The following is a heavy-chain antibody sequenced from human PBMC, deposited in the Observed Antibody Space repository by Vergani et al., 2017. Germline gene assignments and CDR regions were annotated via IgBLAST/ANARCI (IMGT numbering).Heavy chain of an antibody. CDR1: GGSVSSSSYY. CDR3: ANTYYYDRGNAFDI. Sequence: HLQLQESGPGLVKPSETLSLTCTVSGGSVSSSSYYWSWIRQPPGKGLEWIGEINHSGSTNYNPSLKSRVTISVDTSKTQFSLKLSSVTAADTAVYYCANTYYYDRGNAFDIWGQGTMVTVSS. V-gene: IGHV4-39*07. J-gene: IGHJ3*02. D-gene: IGHD3-22*01. CDR2: INHSGST.